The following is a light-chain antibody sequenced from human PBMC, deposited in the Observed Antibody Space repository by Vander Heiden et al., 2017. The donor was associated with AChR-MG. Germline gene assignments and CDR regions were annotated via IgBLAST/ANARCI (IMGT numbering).Light chain of an antibody. J-gene: IGLJ3*02. CDR3: QSFDSSLSGWV. V-gene: IGLV1-40*01. CDR1: SSNIGANYD. CDR2: SNS. Sequence: QSVLTQPPSVSGAPGQRVTISCTGSSSNIGANYDVHWYQHLPGTAPKLLISSNSNRPSGAPDRFSGSKSGTSASLAITGLQAEDEADYYCQSFDSSLSGWVFGGGTKVTVL.